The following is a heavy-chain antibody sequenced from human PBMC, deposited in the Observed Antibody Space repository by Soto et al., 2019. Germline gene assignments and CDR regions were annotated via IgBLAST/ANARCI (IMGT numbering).Heavy chain of an antibody. CDR3: AREGDIVVVPAAIVRPLPFDY. D-gene: IGHD2-2*02. J-gene: IGHJ4*02. CDR1: GYSISSGYY. CDR2: IYHSGST. V-gene: IGHV4-38-2*02. Sequence: QVQLQESGPGLVKPSETLSLTCAVSGYSISSGYYWGWIRQPPGKGLEWIGSIYHSGSTYYNPSLKSRVTISVDTSKNQFSLKLSSVTAADTAVYYCAREGDIVVVPAAIVRPLPFDYWGQGTLVTVSS.